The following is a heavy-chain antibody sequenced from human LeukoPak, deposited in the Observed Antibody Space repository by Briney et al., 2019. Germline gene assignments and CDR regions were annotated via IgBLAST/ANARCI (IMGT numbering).Heavy chain of an antibody. J-gene: IGHJ5*02. Sequence: ASVKVSCKASGYTFTGYYMHWVRQAPGQGLEWMGWINPNSGGTNYAQKFQGRVTMTRDTSISTAYMELSRLRSDDTAVYYCARGYCSSTGCSNWFDPWGQGTLVTVSS. D-gene: IGHD2-2*01. CDR3: ARGYCSSTGCSNWFDP. CDR2: INPNSGGT. V-gene: IGHV1-2*02. CDR1: GYTFTGYY.